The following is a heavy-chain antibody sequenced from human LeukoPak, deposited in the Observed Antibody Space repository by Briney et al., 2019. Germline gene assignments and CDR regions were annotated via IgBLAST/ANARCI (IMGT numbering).Heavy chain of an antibody. CDR2: IYYSGST. D-gene: IGHD4-17*01. J-gene: IGHJ6*03. V-gene: IGHV4-59*01. Sequence: SETLSLTCTVSGGSISSYYWSWIPQPPGKGLECIGYIYYSGSTNYNPSLKSRVTISVDTSKNQFSLKLSSVTAADTAVYYCARGLQNYGDAQGPFDYYYYMDVWGKGTTVTVSS. CDR3: ARGLQNYGDAQGPFDYYYYMDV. CDR1: GGSISSYY.